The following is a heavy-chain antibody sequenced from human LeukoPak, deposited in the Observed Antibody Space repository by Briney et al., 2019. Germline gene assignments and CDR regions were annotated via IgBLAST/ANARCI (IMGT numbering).Heavy chain of an antibody. D-gene: IGHD6-19*01. Sequence: GGSLRLSCAASGFTFSSYAMHWVRQAPGKGLEWVAVISYDGSNKYYADSVKGRFTISRGNSKNTLYLQMNSLRAEDTAVYYCARVRGIAVASTYYYYGMDVWGQGTTVTVSS. V-gene: IGHV3-30-3*01. CDR1: GFTFSSYA. CDR2: ISYDGSNK. J-gene: IGHJ6*02. CDR3: ARVRGIAVASTYYYYGMDV.